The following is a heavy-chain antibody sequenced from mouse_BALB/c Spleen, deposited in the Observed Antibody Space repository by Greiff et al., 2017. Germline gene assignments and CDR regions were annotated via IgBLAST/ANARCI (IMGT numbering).Heavy chain of an antibody. CDR2: IDPANGNT. J-gene: IGHJ4*01. Sequence: VQLKESGAELVKPGASVKLSCTASGFNIKDTYMHWVKQRPEQGLEWIGRIDPANGNTKYDPKFQGKATITADTSSNTAYLQLSSLTSEDTAVYYCARGITTGSYAMDYWGQGTSVTVSS. CDR3: ARGITTGSYAMDY. V-gene: IGHV14-3*02. D-gene: IGHD2-4*01. CDR1: GFNIKDTY.